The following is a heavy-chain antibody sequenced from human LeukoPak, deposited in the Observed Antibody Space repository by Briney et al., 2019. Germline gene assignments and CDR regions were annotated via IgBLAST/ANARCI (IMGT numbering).Heavy chain of an antibody. CDR2: IYYSGGT. J-gene: IGHJ5*02. CDR1: GGSISSHY. Sequence: PSETLSLTCTVSGGSISSHYWRWIRQPPGKGLEWIGYIYYSGGTNYNPSLKSRVTTSVDTSKNQFSLQLNSVTPEDTAVYYCASSVGYWFDPWGQGTLVTVSS. D-gene: IGHD2-2*01. CDR3: ASSVGYWFDP. V-gene: IGHV4-59*11.